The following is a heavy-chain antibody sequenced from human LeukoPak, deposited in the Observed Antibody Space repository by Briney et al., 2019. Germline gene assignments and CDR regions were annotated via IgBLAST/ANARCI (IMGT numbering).Heavy chain of an antibody. Sequence: KPGGSLRLSCAASGFTVSSNYMSWVRQAPGKGLEWIGEINHSGSTNYNPSLKSRVTISVDTSKNQFSLKLSSVTAADTAVYYCARVNPVQLWLHYYYYYMDVWGKGTTVTVSS. CDR2: INHSGST. CDR1: GFTVSSNY. CDR3: ARVNPVQLWLHYYYYYMDV. V-gene: IGHV4-34*01. D-gene: IGHD5-18*01. J-gene: IGHJ6*03.